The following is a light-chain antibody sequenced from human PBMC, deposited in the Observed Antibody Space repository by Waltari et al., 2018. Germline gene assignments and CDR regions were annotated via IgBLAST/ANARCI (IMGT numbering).Light chain of an antibody. J-gene: IGKJ4*01. Sequence: DIVMTQSPLSLPVTPGEPASISCRSSQSLLHSIGYNSLEWYLQKPGQSPQLLIYMGSNRASGVPDRFSGSGSGTDFTLKISRVEAEDVGVYYCMEALQTPGTFGGGTKVEIK. CDR3: MEALQTPGT. CDR2: MGS. V-gene: IGKV2-28*01. CDR1: QSLLHSIGYNS.